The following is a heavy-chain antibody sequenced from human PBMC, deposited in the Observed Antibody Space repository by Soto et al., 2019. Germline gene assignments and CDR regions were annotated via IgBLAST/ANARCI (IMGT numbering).Heavy chain of an antibody. CDR2: ISAYNGNI. CDR1: GYIFPSST. J-gene: IGHJ4*02. V-gene: IGHV1-18*01. CDR3: AIANYGDNDY. Sequence: QVQLVQSGAEVKKPGASVKVSCKAPGYIFPSSTISWVRQAPGQGLEWMGWISAYNGNIKDAQKFQGRFTMTTDTSTSTAYMELRSLTSDDTAMYYCAIANYGDNDYWGPGTLVTVSS. D-gene: IGHD4-17*01.